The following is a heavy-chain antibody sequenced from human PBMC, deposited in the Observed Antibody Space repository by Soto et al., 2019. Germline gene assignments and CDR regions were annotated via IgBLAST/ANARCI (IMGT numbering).Heavy chain of an antibody. CDR2: VSWNGSRT. CDR1: GFTFSNSD. J-gene: IGHJ6*01. V-gene: IGHV3-35*01. CDR3: AKEFFPTRAGRTRLVYGMDV. Sequence: PGGSLRLSCAASGFTFSNSDMNWVHQAPGKGLEWVSGVSWNGSRTHYADSVKGRFIISRDNSRNTLYLQTNSLRAEDTAVYYCAKEFFPTRAGRTRLVYGMDVWGQGTTVAVSS. D-gene: IGHD6-19*01.